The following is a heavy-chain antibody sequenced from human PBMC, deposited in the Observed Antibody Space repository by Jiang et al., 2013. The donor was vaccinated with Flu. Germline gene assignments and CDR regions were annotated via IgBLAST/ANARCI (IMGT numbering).Heavy chain of an antibody. CDR3: ARGCHDFWSGYYTYPWFDP. J-gene: IGHJ5*02. D-gene: IGHD3-3*01. V-gene: IGHV4-34*01. Sequence: SETLSLTCAVYGGSFSGYYWSWIRQPPGKGLEWIGEINHSGSTNYNPSLKSRVTISVDTSKNQFSLKLSSVTAADTAVYYCARGCHDFWSGYYTYPWFDPWGQGTLVTVSS. CDR1: GGSFSGYY. CDR2: INHSGST.